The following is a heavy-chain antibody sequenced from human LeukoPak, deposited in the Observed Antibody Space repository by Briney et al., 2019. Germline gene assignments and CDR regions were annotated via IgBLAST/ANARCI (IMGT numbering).Heavy chain of an antibody. V-gene: IGHV3-11*01. Sequence: GGSLRLSCAASGFTFTFSDYYMSWIRQAPGKGLEWVSFISSTGSTKYYADSVEGRFTISRDNAKNSLYLQMNSLRVEDTAVYYCAKRYSGSEYYYYYYMDVWGKGTTVTVSS. CDR3: AKRYSGSEYYYYYYMDV. CDR1: GFTFTFSDYY. J-gene: IGHJ6*03. D-gene: IGHD1-26*01. CDR2: ISSTGSTK.